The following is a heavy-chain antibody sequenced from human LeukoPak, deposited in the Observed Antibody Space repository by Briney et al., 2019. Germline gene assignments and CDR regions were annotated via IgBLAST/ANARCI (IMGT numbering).Heavy chain of an antibody. CDR2: IKKDGSKE. J-gene: IGHJ5*02. CDR1: GFTFSSYW. V-gene: IGHV3-7*01. D-gene: IGHD6-19*01. CDR3: ARDHYSSGWFDP. Sequence: GGSLRLSCAASGFTFSSYWMTWVRQAPGKGLEWVANIKKDGSKENYVDSVKGRFTISRDNAENSLYLQMNSLRAEDTAVYYCARDHYSSGWFDPWGQGTLVTVSS.